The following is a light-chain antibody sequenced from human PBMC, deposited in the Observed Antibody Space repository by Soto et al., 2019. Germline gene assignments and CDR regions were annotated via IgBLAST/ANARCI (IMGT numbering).Light chain of an antibody. CDR1: QSVRSSY. J-gene: IGKJ2*01. Sequence: EIVLTQSPGTLSLSPGERATLSCRASQSVRSSYLAWYQQKPGQAPRLLIYGAYSRATGIPDRFSGSGSGTDFPLTISRLEPEDFAVYYCQQYVSSPPYTFGQGTKREIK. CDR3: QQYVSSPPYT. V-gene: IGKV3-20*01. CDR2: GAY.